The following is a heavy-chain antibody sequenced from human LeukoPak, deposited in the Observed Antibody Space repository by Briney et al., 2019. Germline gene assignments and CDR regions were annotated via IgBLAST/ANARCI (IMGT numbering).Heavy chain of an antibody. CDR1: GFTFSSYA. J-gene: IGHJ4*02. D-gene: IGHD3-10*01. CDR2: ISYDGSNK. CDR3: ARDPSGAVSDY. Sequence: GGSLRLSCAASGFTFSSYAMHWVRQAPGKGLEWVAVISYDGSNKYYADSVKGRFTISRDNSKNTLYLQMNSLRAEDTAVYYCARDPSGAVSDYWGQGTLVTVSS. V-gene: IGHV3-30-3*01.